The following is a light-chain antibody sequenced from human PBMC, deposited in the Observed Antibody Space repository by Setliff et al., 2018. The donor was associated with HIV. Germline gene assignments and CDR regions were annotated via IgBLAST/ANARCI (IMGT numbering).Light chain of an antibody. Sequence: QSALTQPASVSGSPGQSITISCTGSSSNVGSHNLVSWYQQHPGEAPKLIIYEGSERPSGVSNRFSGSKSGNTASLTISGLQAEDEADYYCCSYAGSTPHVVFGGGTKVTVL. CDR2: EGS. CDR3: CSYAGSTPHVV. V-gene: IGLV2-23*01. CDR1: SSNVGSHNL. J-gene: IGLJ2*01.